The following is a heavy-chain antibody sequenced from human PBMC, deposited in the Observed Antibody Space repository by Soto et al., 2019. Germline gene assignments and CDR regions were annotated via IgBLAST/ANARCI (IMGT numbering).Heavy chain of an antibody. CDR2: INHSGST. Sequence: QVQLQQWGAGLLKPSETLSLTCAVYGGSFSGYYWSWIRQPPGKGLEWIGEINHSGSTNYNPSLKRRLLIPVDPSKYPLSLTMGSVTAAVTAVYYGAGGSGAAMAPYYSSSGMDVWGQGTKVTVSS. D-gene: IGHD5-18*01. CDR1: GGSFSGYY. J-gene: IGHJ6*02. V-gene: IGHV4-34*01. CDR3: AGGSGAAMAPYYSSSGMDV.